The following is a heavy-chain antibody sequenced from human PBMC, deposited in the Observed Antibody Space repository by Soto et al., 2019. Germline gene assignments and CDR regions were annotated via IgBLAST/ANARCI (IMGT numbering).Heavy chain of an antibody. CDR1: GYIFVNYG. CDR3: ARVAAAGNEPFDY. CDR2: INPSGGST. Sequence: XSVKVSCKASGYIFVNYGIAWVRQTPGQGLEWMGIINPSGGSTSYAQKFQGRVTMTRDTSTSTVYMELSSLRSEDTAVYYCARVAAAGNEPFDYWGQGTLVTVSS. D-gene: IGHD6-13*01. J-gene: IGHJ4*02. V-gene: IGHV1-46*03.